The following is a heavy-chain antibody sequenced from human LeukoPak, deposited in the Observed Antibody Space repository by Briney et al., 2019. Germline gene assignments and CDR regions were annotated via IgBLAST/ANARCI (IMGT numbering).Heavy chain of an antibody. CDR3: ARDVPAAGSVDPFDY. V-gene: IGHV1-18*01. J-gene: IGHJ4*02. Sequence: ASVKVSCKASGYTFTSYGISWVRQAPGQGLEWMGWLSAYNGNTNYAQKLQGRVTMTTDTSTSTAYMELRSLRSDDTAVYYCARDVPAAGSVDPFDYWGQGTLVTVSS. D-gene: IGHD6-13*01. CDR1: GYTFTSYG. CDR2: LSAYNGNT.